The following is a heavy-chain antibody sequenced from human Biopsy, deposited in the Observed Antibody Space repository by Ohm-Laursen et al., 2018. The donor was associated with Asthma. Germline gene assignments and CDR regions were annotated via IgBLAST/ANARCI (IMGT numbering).Heavy chain of an antibody. D-gene: IGHD6-13*01. CDR2: IIPIFGTA. CDR3: ARDAAAAGESYYYYYGMDV. J-gene: IGHJ6*02. V-gene: IGHV1-69*13. Sequence: ASVKVSCNASGGTFSSYAISWVRQAPGQGLEWMGGIIPIFGTANYAQKFQGRVTITADESTSTAYMELSSLRSDDTAVYYCARDAAAAGESYYYYYGMDVWGPGTTVSVSS. CDR1: GGTFSSYA.